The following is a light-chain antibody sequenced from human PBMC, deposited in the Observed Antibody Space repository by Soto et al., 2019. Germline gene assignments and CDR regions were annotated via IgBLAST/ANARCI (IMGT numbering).Light chain of an antibody. J-gene: IGKJ1*01. CDR1: QSVSSN. CDR2: GAS. CDR3: LQLYNFSWT. Sequence: RVMTQSPATLSVSPGERATLPCRASQSVSSNLAWYQQKPGQAPRLLIYGASTRATGIPARFSGSGSGTDFTLTISRLQPEDFATYYCLQLYNFSWTFGQGTKVDIK. V-gene: IGKV3-15*01.